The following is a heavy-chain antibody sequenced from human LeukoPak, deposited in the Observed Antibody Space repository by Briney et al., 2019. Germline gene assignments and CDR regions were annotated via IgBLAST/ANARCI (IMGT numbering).Heavy chain of an antibody. D-gene: IGHD3-10*01. CDR2: INPNSGGT. J-gene: IGHJ4*02. CDR1: GYTFTVYY. CDR3: VRDQGAYGSESFPTPLIYYFDY. V-gene: IGHV1-2*02. Sequence: ASVKVSCKASGYTFTVYYMHWVRQAPGQGLEWMGWINPNSGGTNYAQKFQGRVTMTRDTSISTAYMELSRLRADDTAVYYCVRDQGAYGSESFPTPLIYYFDYWGQGTLVTVSS.